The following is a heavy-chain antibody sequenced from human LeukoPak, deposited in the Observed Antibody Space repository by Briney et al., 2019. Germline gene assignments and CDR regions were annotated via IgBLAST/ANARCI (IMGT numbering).Heavy chain of an antibody. Sequence: GGSLRLSCAASGFTFSSYSMNWVRQAPGKGLEWVSSISSSGSTIYYADSVKGRFTTSRDNAKNSLYLQMNSLRAEDTAVYYCAELGITMIGGVWGKGTTVTISS. V-gene: IGHV3-48*04. CDR2: ISSSGSTI. CDR3: AELGITMIGGV. J-gene: IGHJ6*04. CDR1: GFTFSSYS. D-gene: IGHD3-10*02.